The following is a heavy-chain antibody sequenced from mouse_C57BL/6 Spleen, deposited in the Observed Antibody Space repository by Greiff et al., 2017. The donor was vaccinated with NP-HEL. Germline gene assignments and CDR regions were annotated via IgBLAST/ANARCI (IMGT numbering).Heavy chain of an antibody. J-gene: IGHJ2*01. CDR2: IDPNSGGT. V-gene: IGHV1-72*01. D-gene: IGHD2-4*01. CDR3: ARDYDYDGVYFDY. Sequence: QVQLQQPGAELVKPGASVKLSCKASGYTFTSYWMHWVKQRPGRGLEWIGRIDPNSGGTKYNEKFKSKATLTVDKPSSTAYMQLSSLTSGDSAVYYCARDYDYDGVYFDYWGQGTTLTVSS. CDR1: GYTFTSYW.